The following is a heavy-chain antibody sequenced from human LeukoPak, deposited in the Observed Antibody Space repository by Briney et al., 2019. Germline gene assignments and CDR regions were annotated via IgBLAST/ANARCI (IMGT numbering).Heavy chain of an antibody. CDR3: AKSGLLDPYGMDV. CDR1: GFTFDGYT. V-gene: IGHV3-43*01. Sequence: GGSLRLSCAASGFTFDGYTMHWVRQAPGKGLEWVSLISWDGGSTYYADSVKGRFTISRDNSKNSLYLQMNSLRTEDTALYYCAKSGLLDPYGMDVWGQGTTVTVSS. D-gene: IGHD2-21*01. J-gene: IGHJ6*02. CDR2: ISWDGGST.